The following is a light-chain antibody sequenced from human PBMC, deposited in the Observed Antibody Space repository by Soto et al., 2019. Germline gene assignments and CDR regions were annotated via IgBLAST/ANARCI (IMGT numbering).Light chain of an antibody. CDR2: GAS. J-gene: IGKJ1*01. CDR3: QQYSDSPPT. Sequence: EIVLTPSPGTLSLSPGERATLSCRASQSVSSSYLAWYQQKPGQAPRLLIYGASSRATGIPDRFSGSGSGTDFTLTIDRLEPEDFAMYYCQQYSDSPPTFGQGTKVDIK. V-gene: IGKV3-20*01. CDR1: QSVSSSY.